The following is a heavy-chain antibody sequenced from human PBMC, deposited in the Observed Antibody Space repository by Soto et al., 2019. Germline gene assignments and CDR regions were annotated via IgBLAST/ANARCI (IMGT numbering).Heavy chain of an antibody. CDR1: GFTFSTDT. J-gene: IGHJ3*02. V-gene: IGHV3-48*01. D-gene: IGHD3-22*01. CDR3: ARPTYYYDSSGPPAYWGVGAFDI. Sequence: GGSLRLSCVASGFTFSTDTMNWVRQAPGKGLEWVSHISTSRTTKYYTNSVKGRITISRDNAKNSLYLQMNSLRAEDTAVYYCARPTYYYDSSGPPAYWGVGAFDIWGQGTMVTVS. CDR2: ISTSRTTK.